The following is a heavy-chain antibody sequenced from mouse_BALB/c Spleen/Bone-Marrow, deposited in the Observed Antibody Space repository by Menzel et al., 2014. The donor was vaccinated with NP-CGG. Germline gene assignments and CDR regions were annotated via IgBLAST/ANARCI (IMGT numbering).Heavy chain of an antibody. D-gene: IGHD2-4*01. CDR3: AREPYYEYYFDY. CDR1: GYTFTDYY. Sequence: QVQLQQSGPELVKPGASVKISCKASGYTFTDYYINWVKQKPGQGLEWIGRIYPGSGNTKYNEKFKGKATLTVDTSSSAPYMQLSSLTSEDTAVYFCAREPYYEYYFDYWGQGTTLTVSS. V-gene: IGHV1-84*02. J-gene: IGHJ2*01. CDR2: IYPGSGNT.